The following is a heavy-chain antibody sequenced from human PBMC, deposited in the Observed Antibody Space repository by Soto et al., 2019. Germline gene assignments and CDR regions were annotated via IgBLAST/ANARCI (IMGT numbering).Heavy chain of an antibody. V-gene: IGHV3-53*01. D-gene: IGHD3-16*01. CDR1: GFTVSSNY. CDR2: IYSGGST. CDR3: ARVMSAGGYYYYGMDV. Sequence: GGSLRLSCAASGFTVSSNYMSWVRQAPGKGLEWVSVIYSGGSTYYADSVKGRFTISRDNSKNTLYLQMNSLRAEDTAVYYCARVMSAGGYYYYGMDVWGQGTTVTVSS. J-gene: IGHJ6*02.